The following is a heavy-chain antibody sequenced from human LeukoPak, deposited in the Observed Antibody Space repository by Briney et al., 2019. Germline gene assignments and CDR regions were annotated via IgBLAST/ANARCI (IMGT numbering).Heavy chain of an antibody. CDR1: GFTFGDYA. CDR2: IRSKVYGGTP. CDR3: TRDQTPYY. V-gene: IGHV3-49*04. Sequence: GGSLRLSCTASGFTFGDYAMTWVRQAPGKGLEWVGFIRSKVYGGTPEYAASVKGRFTISRDDSTGIAYLQMNSLKTKDTAVYYCTRDQTPYYWGQGTLVTVSS. J-gene: IGHJ4*02.